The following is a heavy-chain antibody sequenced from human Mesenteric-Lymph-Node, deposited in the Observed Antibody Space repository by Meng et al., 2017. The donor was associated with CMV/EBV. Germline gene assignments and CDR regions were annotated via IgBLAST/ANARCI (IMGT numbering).Heavy chain of an antibody. Sequence: SGFPFSSYTMHWVRQAPGKGLEWVAIISYDGTNNHYPDSVKGRFTISRDNSENTLYLQMNSLRSEDTAVNYCAKDVSPYGSGSPSDYWGQGTLVTVSS. CDR2: ISYDGTNN. D-gene: IGHD3-10*01. J-gene: IGHJ4*02. CDR3: AKDVSPYGSGSPSDY. CDR1: GFPFSSYT. V-gene: IGHV3-30-3*02.